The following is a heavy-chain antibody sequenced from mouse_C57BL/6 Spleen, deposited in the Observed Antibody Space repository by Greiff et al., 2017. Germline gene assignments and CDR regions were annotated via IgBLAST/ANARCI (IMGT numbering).Heavy chain of an antibody. CDR3: ARGYYYGSSPWYCDV. Sequence: VQLQQPGAELVRPGSSVKLSCKASGYTFTSYWMDWVKQRPGQGLEWIGNIYPSDSETHYNQKFKDKATLPVDKSSSTAYMQLSSLTSEDSAVYYCARGYYYGSSPWYCDVWGTGTTVTVSS. J-gene: IGHJ1*03. V-gene: IGHV1-61*01. CDR2: IYPSDSET. CDR1: GYTFTSYW. D-gene: IGHD1-1*01.